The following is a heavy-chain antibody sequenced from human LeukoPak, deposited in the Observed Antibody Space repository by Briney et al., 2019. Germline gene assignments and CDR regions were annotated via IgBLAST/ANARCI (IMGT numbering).Heavy chain of an antibody. Sequence: SETLSLTCAVYGGSFSGYYWSWIRQPPGKGLEWIGEINHSGSTNYNPSLKSRVTISVDTSKNQFSLKLSSVTAADTAVYYCARVGDTVLDYWGQGTLVTVSS. J-gene: IGHJ4*02. CDR2: INHSGST. CDR1: GGSFSGYY. V-gene: IGHV4-34*01. D-gene: IGHD2-15*01. CDR3: ARVGDTVLDY.